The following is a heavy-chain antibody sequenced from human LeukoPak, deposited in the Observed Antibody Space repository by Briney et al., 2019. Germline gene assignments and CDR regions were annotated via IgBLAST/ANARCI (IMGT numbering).Heavy chain of an antibody. V-gene: IGHV3-23*01. CDR2: ISGSGGST. CDR1: GFTFSSYG. J-gene: IGHJ3*02. CDR3: ATDIRWGAFDI. Sequence: GGTLRLSCAASGFTFSSYGMSWVRQALGKGLEWVSGISGSGGSTYYADSVKGRFTISRDNSKNTLYLQMNSLRAEDTAVYYCATDIRWGAFDIWGQGTMVTVSS. D-gene: IGHD3-3*01.